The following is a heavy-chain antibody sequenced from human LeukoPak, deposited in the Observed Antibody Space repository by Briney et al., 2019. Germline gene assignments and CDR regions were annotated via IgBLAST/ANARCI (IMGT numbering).Heavy chain of an antibody. CDR1: GGSISSYY. Sequence: SETLSLTCTVSGGSISSYYWSWIRQPPGKGLEWIGEINHSGSTNYNPSLKSRVTISVDTSKNQFSLKLSSVTAADTAVYYCARGYGDYCDYWGQGTLVTVSS. CDR2: INHSGST. CDR3: ARGYGDYCDY. J-gene: IGHJ4*02. D-gene: IGHD4-17*01. V-gene: IGHV4-34*01.